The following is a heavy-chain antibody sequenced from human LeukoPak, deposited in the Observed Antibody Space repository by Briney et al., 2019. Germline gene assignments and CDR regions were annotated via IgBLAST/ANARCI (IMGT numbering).Heavy chain of an antibody. J-gene: IGHJ6*03. CDR1: GFTFSSYE. D-gene: IGHD2-2*01. V-gene: IGHV3-48*03. CDR3: ARDRIVVVPADGTYYYYYMDV. Sequence: GGSLRLSCAASGFTFSSYEMNWVRQAPGKGLEWVSYISSSGSTIYYADSVKGRFTISRDNAKNSLYLQMNSLRAEDTAVYYCARDRIVVVPADGTYYYYYMDVWGKGTTVTVSS. CDR2: ISSSGSTI.